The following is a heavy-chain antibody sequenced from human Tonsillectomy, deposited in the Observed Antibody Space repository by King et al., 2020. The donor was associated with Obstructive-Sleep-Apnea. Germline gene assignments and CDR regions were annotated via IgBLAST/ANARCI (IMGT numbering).Heavy chain of an antibody. J-gene: IGHJ4*02. CDR1: GFTFGDYA. CDR3: TRRVYYGSGSSVKFDY. V-gene: IGHV3-49*03. D-gene: IGHD3-10*01. Sequence: EAQLVQSGGGLVQPGRSLRLSCTASGFTFGDYAMSWFRQAPGKGLEWVGFIRSKAYGGTTEYAASVKGRFTISRDDSKSIAYLQMKSLKTEDTAVYYCTRRVYYGSGSSVKFDYWGQGTLVTVSS. CDR2: IRSKAYGGTT.